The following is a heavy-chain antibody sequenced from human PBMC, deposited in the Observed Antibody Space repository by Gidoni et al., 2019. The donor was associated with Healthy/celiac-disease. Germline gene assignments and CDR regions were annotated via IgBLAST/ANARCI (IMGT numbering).Heavy chain of an antibody. Sequence: QVQLVQSEAEVKKPGSSVKVSCQASGGPFSGSAISGVRQAPGQGLEGMGGIIPIFGTANYEQKFQGRVTITADESTSTAYMELRSLRSEDTAVYYWARDLGRGGTHWARCDPWGQGTLVTVSS. V-gene: IGHV1-69*01. CDR3: ARDLGRGGTHWARCDP. CDR1: GGPFSGSA. J-gene: IGHJ5*02. D-gene: IGHD1-1*01. CDR2: IIPIFGTA.